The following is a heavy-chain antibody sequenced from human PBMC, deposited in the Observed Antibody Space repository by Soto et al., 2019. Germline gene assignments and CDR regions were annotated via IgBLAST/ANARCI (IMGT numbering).Heavy chain of an antibody. CDR2: INAGNGNT. CDR1: GYTFTSYA. D-gene: IGHD6-19*01. Sequence: QVQLVQSGAEVKKPGASVKVSCKASGYTFTSYAMHWVRQAPGQRLEWMGWINAGNGNTKYSQKFQGRVTITRDTSASTAYMELSSLRSEDTAVYYCARVRRSSGWYNYWGPGTLVTVSS. CDR3: ARVRRSSGWYNY. J-gene: IGHJ4*02. V-gene: IGHV1-3*01.